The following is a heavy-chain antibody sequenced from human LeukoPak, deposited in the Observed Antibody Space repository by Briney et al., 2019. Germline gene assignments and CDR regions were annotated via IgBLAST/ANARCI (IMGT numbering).Heavy chain of an antibody. J-gene: IGHJ4*02. CDR1: GGSISSYY. V-gene: IGHV4-59*01. Sequence: SETLSLTCTVSGGSISSYYWSWIRQPPGKGLEWIGYIYYSGSTNYNPSLKSRVTISVDTSKNQFSLKLSSVTAADTAVYYCARSLRSSRITMVRENYYFHYWGQGTLVTVSS. D-gene: IGHD3-10*01. CDR2: IYYSGST. CDR3: ARSLRSSRITMVRENYYFHY.